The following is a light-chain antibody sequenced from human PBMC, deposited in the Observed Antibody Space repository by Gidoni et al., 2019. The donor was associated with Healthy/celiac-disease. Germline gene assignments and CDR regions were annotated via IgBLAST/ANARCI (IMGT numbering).Light chain of an antibody. Sequence: QSVLTQPPSASGTPGQRVTISCSGSSSNIGSNTVNWYQPLPGTAPKLLIYSNNQRPSGVPDRFSGSKSGTSASLAISGLQSEYEADYYCAAWDDSLNGWVFGGGTKLTVL. J-gene: IGLJ3*02. CDR2: SNN. CDR1: SSNIGSNT. CDR3: AAWDDSLNGWV. V-gene: IGLV1-44*01.